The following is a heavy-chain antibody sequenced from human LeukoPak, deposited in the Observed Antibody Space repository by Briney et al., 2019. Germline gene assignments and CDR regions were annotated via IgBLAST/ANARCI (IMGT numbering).Heavy chain of an antibody. CDR3: AKYFASGSYYKLPH. Sequence: GGSLRLSCAASGFTFSSYAMSWVRQAPGKGLEWVSTISGSGAYTYYADSVKGRFTISRDNSKNTLYLQMNSMRAEDTAVYYCAKYFASGSYYKLPHWGQGTLVTVSS. D-gene: IGHD3-10*01. CDR2: ISGSGAYT. V-gene: IGHV3-23*01. J-gene: IGHJ1*01. CDR1: GFTFSSYA.